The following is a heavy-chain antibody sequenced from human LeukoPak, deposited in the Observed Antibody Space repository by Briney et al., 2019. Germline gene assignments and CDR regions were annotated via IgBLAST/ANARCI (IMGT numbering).Heavy chain of an antibody. CDR2: ISSNGGST. J-gene: IGHJ6*02. V-gene: IGHV3-64*04. Sequence: GGSLRLSCSASGFTFSSYAMHWVRQAPGKGLEYVSAISSNGGSTYYADSVKGRFTISRDNAKNSLYLQMNSLRAEDTAVYYCASQLLAYCGGDCYSSDYYYGMDVWGQGTTVTVSS. CDR1: GFTFSSYA. CDR3: ASQLLAYCGGDCYSSDYYYGMDV. D-gene: IGHD2-21*02.